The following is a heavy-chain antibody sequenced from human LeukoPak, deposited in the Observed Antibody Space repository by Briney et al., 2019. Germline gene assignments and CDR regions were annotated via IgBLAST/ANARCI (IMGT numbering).Heavy chain of an antibody. J-gene: IGHJ4*02. V-gene: IGHV3-33*01. CDR3: ARDRVNWNDVGGLFDY. CDR2: IWYDGSNK. Sequence: SGGSLRLSCAASGFTFSSYGMHWVRQAPGKGLEWVAVIWYDGSNKYYTDSVKGRFTISRDNSKNTLYLQMNSLSAEDTAVYYCARDRVNWNDVGGLFDYWGQGTLVTVSS. D-gene: IGHD1-1*01. CDR1: GFTFSSYG.